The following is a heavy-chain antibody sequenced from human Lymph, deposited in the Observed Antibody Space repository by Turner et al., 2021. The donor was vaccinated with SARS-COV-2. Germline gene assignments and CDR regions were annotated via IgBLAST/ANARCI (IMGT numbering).Heavy chain of an antibody. CDR2: IYFSGST. CDR1: GGSISSYY. J-gene: IGHJ4*02. V-gene: IGHV4-59*01. CDR3: VRGFDY. Sequence: QVQLPESGPGLVNPSETLSLTCTGSGGSISSYYGSWIRQPPGKGLGWIGYIYFSGSTNYNPTLKSRVTMSVDTSKNQFSLKLRSVTAADTAVYYCVRGFDYWGQGTLVTVSS. D-gene: IGHD3-10*01.